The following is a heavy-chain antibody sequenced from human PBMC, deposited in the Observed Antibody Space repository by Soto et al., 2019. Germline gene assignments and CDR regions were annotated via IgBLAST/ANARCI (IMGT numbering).Heavy chain of an antibody. D-gene: IGHD3-22*01. CDR2: ISSSSRTI. Sequence: EVQLVESGGGLVQPGGSLRLSCAASGFTFSSYSMNWVRQAPGKGLEWVSYISSSSRTIYYADSVKGRFTISRDNAKNSLYLQMNSLRAEDTAVYYCARDRFDYYDSSGCWRFDPWGQGTLVTVSS. CDR1: GFTFSSYS. J-gene: IGHJ5*02. V-gene: IGHV3-48*01. CDR3: ARDRFDYYDSSGCWRFDP.